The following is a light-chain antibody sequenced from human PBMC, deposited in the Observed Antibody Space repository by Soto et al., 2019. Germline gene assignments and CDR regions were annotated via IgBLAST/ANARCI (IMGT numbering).Light chain of an antibody. CDR3: CSFTGSVFV. J-gene: IGLJ1*01. CDR1: SSDVGGYDY. CDR2: DVT. V-gene: IGLV2-11*01. Sequence: QSVLTQPRSVSGSPGQSVTISCAGTSSDVGGYDYVSWYQQHPGKVPKLMIYDVTKRPSGVPDRFSGSKSGNTASLTISGLQAEDDADYYCCSFTGSVFVFGTGTKLTVL.